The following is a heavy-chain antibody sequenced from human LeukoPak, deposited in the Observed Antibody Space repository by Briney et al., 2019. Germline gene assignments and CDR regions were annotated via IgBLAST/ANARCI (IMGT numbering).Heavy chain of an antibody. CDR2: ISAYNGNT. J-gene: IGHJ4*02. D-gene: IGHD3-9*01. Sequence: ASVKVSCKASGYTFTSYGISWVRQAPGQGLEWMGWISAYNGNTNYAQKLQGRVTMTTDTSTSTAYMELRSLRSDDTAVYYCARVYYDILTGQPPHFDYWGQGTLVTVSS. CDR1: GYTFTSYG. CDR3: ARVYYDILTGQPPHFDY. V-gene: IGHV1-18*01.